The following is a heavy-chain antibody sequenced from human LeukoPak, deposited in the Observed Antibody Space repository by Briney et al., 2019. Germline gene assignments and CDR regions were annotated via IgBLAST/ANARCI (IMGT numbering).Heavy chain of an antibody. CDR2: ISSSGSTI. V-gene: IGHV3-11*01. J-gene: IGHJ3*02. D-gene: IGHD3-10*01. CDR1: GFTFSDYY. Sequence: GGSLRLPCAASGFTFSDYYMGWIRQAPGKGLEWVSYISSSGSTIYYADSVKGRFTISRDNAKNSLYLQMNSLRAEDTAVYYCARAYYNDAFDIWGQGTMVTVSS. CDR3: ARAYYNDAFDI.